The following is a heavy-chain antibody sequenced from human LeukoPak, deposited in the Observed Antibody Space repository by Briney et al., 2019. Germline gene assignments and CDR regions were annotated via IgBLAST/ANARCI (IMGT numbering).Heavy chain of an antibody. CDR1: GVSISSSNYY. CDR2: IYSSGST. Sequence: SETLSLTCTVSGVSISSSNYYWGWIRQPPGKGLEWIGNIYSSGSTYFNPSLKSRVTISVDTSKNQFSLKLSSVTAADTAVYYCARFPMTTVTTGWFDPWGQGTLVTVSS. V-gene: IGHV4-39*07. D-gene: IGHD4-17*01. CDR3: ARFPMTTVTTGWFDP. J-gene: IGHJ5*02.